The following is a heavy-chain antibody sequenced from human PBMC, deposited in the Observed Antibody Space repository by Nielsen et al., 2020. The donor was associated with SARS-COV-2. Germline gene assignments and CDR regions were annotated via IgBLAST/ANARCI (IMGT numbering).Heavy chain of an antibody. CDR2: IKPDGSEK. J-gene: IGHJ3*01. Sequence: GGSLRLSCAASGFTFSSLWMNWVRQVPGKGLEWVADIKPDGSEKVYVDSVKGRFTISRDNAKNSMSLQMNSLRDEDTAVYYCARDWSRAFDVWGQGTMVTVSS. CDR3: ARDWSRAFDV. V-gene: IGHV3-7*01. CDR1: GFTFSSLW.